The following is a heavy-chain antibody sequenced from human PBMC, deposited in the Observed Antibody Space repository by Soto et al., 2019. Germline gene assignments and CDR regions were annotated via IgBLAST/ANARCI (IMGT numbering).Heavy chain of an antibody. CDR3: ASFGGYSYGRIDP. V-gene: IGHV4-4*02. J-gene: IGHJ5*02. D-gene: IGHD5-18*01. CDR2: IYHSGST. Sequence: QVQLQESGPGLVKPSGTLSLTCAVSGGSISSSNWWSWVRQPPGKGLEWIGEIYHSGSTNYNLSLKSRVTIAVDKSKSQFSLKLSSVTAADTAVYYCASFGGYSYGRIDPWGQGTLVTVSS. CDR1: GGSISSSNW.